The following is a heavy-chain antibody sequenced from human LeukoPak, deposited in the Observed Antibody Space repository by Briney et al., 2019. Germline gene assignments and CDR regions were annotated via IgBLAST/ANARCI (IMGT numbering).Heavy chain of an antibody. J-gene: IGHJ5*02. CDR2: INHSGST. D-gene: IGHD4-17*01. CDR1: GGSFSGYY. V-gene: IGHV4-34*01. Sequence: SETLSLTCAVYGGSFSGYYWSWIRQPPGKGLEWIGEINHSGSTNYNPSLKSRVTISVDTSKNQFSLKLSSVTAADTAVYYCARHVDYVPVFWFDPWGQGTLVTVSS. CDR3: ARHVDYVPVFWFDP.